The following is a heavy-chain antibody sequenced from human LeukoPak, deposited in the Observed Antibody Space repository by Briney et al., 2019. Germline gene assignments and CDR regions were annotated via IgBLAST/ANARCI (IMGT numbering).Heavy chain of an antibody. D-gene: IGHD3-10*01. J-gene: IGHJ5*02. CDR3: ARAFGSGSYQRFDP. CDR1: GGSISSGGYY. Sequence: TLSLTCTVSGGSISSGGYYWSWIRQHPGKGLEWIGYIYYSGSTYYNPSLKSRVTISVDTSKNQFSLKLSSVTAADTAVYYCARAFGSGSYQRFDPWGQGTLVTVSS. CDR2: IYYSGST. V-gene: IGHV4-31*03.